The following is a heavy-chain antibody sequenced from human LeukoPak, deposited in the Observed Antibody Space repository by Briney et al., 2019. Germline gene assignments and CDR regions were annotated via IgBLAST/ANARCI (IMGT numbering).Heavy chain of an antibody. J-gene: IGHJ1*01. Sequence: PGGSLRLSCAASGFTFSDYYMSWIRQAPGKGLEWVSYISSSGSTIYYADSVKGRFTISRDNAKNSLYLQMNSLRAEDTAVYYCARDFFPGSGWYMVGYFQHWGQGTLVTVSS. D-gene: IGHD6-19*01. CDR1: GFTFSDYY. V-gene: IGHV3-11*01. CDR3: ARDFFPGSGWYMVGYFQH. CDR2: ISSSGSTI.